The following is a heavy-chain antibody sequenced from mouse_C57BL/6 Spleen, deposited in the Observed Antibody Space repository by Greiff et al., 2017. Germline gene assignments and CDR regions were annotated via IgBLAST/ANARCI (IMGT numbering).Heavy chain of an antibody. J-gene: IGHJ2*01. CDR1: GYAFSSYW. CDR2: IYPGDGDT. Sequence: QVQLKESGAELVKPGASVKISCKASGYAFSSYWMNWVKQRPGKGLEWIGQIYPGDGDTNYNGKFKGKATLTADKSSSTAYMQLSSLTSEDSAVYFCARWTTTVPFDYWGQGTTRTVSS. CDR3: ARWTTTVPFDY. V-gene: IGHV1-80*01. D-gene: IGHD1-1*01.